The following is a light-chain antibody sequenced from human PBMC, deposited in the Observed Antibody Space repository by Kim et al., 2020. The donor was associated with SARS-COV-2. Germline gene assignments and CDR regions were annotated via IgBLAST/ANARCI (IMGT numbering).Light chain of an antibody. J-gene: IGLJ2*01. CDR3: AAWDDSLDGPV. CDR1: SSNIENNV. Sequence: QSVLTQPPSVSGTPGQKVTISCSGTSSNIENNVVNWYQQLPGTAPKLLMYNDNQRASGVPDRFSGSKSGTSASLAISGLQSDDESDYYCAAWDDSLDGPVFGGGTKLTVL. V-gene: IGLV1-44*01. CDR2: NDN.